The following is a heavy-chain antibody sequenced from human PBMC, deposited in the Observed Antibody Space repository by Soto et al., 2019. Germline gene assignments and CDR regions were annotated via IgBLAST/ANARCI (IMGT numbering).Heavy chain of an antibody. Sequence: PGGSLRLSCAASGFTFSSYEMNWVRQAPGKGLVWVPRVNGDGSRTTYADSVKGRFTISRDNAKNTLYLQMNSLRAEDTAVYYCARGPDYYDSSAYYGYWGQGTLVTVSS. D-gene: IGHD3-22*01. J-gene: IGHJ4*02. CDR2: VNGDGSRT. V-gene: IGHV3-74*01. CDR3: ARGPDYYDSSAYYGY. CDR1: GFTFSSYE.